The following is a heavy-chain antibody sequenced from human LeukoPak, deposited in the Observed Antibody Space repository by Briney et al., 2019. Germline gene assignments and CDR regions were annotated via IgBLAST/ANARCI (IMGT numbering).Heavy chain of an antibody. D-gene: IGHD2-2*01. CDR2: IGTAGEI. V-gene: IGHV3-13*01. CDR1: GFTFRSYD. J-gene: IGHJ4*02. CDR3: ARDGPAFGRYRPAYDY. Sequence: GGSLRLACAASGFTFRSYDMHWVRHATGKGLEWVSGIGTAGEIYYPGSVKGRFTISRENAKNSFYLQMNSLRAGDTALYYCARDGPAFGRYRPAYDYWGQGTLVTVSS.